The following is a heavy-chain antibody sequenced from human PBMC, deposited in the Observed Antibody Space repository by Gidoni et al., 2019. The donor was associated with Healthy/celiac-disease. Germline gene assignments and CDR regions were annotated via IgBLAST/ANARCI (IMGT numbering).Heavy chain of an antibody. D-gene: IGHD2-2*02. CDR3: ARQVDCGSTNCYTWYFDL. Sequence: QVQLQESGPGLVKPSQTLSLTCTVSGGSISSGGYYWSWIRQHPGKGLEWIGYIYYSGSTYYNPSLKSRVTISVDTSKNQFSLKLSSVTAADTAVYYCARQVDCGSTNCYTWYFDLWGRGTLVTVSS. J-gene: IGHJ2*01. CDR1: GGSISSGGYY. V-gene: IGHV4-31*03. CDR2: IYYSGST.